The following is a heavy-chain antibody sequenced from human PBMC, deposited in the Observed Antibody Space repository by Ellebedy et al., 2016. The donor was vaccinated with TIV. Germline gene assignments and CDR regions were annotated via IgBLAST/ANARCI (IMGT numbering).Heavy chain of an antibody. V-gene: IGHV1-18*01. CDR3: AVGVYYDSSGSNAFDI. J-gene: IGHJ3*02. CDR1: GYTFTSYG. D-gene: IGHD3-22*01. Sequence: AASVKVSCKASGYTFTSYGISWVRQAPGQGLEWMGWIRAYNGNTNYAQKLQGRVTMTTDTSTSTAYMELRSLRSYDTAVYYCAVGVYYDSSGSNAFDIWGQGTMVTVSS. CDR2: IRAYNGNT.